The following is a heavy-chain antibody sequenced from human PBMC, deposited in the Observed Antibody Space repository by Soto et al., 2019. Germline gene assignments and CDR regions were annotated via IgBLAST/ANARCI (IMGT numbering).Heavy chain of an antibody. D-gene: IGHD3-22*01. J-gene: IGHJ6*02. Sequence: SETLSLTCTVSGGSISSSYWRWIRQPPGKGLDWIGNISNSGNTNYNPSLNRRVPISVDTARNQISLNLWSVTAADTAVYYCSRDYYYDNNGHPGAYYYGMDVWGQGTTVTVSS. V-gene: IGHV4-59*01. CDR2: ISNSGNT. CDR1: GGSISSSY. CDR3: SRDYYYDNNGHPGAYYYGMDV.